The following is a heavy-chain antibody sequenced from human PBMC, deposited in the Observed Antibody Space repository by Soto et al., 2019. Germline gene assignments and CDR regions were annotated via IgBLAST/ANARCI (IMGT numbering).Heavy chain of an antibody. V-gene: IGHV3-49*03. CDR1: GFTFGDYA. D-gene: IGHD6-19*01. CDR3: TIDLSGWYATYFQH. Sequence: PGGSLRLSCTASGFTFGDYAMSWFRQAPGKGLEWVGFIRSKAYGGTTEYAASVKGRFTISRDDSKSIAYLQMNSLKTEDTAVYYCTIDLSGWYATYFQHWGQGTLVPVSS. J-gene: IGHJ1*01. CDR2: IRSKAYGGTT.